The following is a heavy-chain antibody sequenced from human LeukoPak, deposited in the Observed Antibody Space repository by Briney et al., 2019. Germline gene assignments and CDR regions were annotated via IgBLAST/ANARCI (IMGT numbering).Heavy chain of an antibody. CDR3: ARHYYYDSSGRSLDY. V-gene: IGHV3-48*03. Sequence: GGSLRLSCAASGFTFSSYEMNWVRQAPGKGPEWISYISSSGSTKYYADSVKGRFTISRDNAKNSLYLQMNSLRAEDTAVYYCARHYYYDSSGRSLDYWGQGTLVTVSS. CDR2: ISSSGSTK. CDR1: GFTFSSYE. D-gene: IGHD3-22*01. J-gene: IGHJ4*02.